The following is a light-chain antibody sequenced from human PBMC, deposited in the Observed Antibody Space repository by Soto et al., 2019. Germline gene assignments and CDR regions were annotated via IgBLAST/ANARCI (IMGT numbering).Light chain of an antibody. V-gene: IGKV1-13*02. CDR1: QGISTL. J-gene: IGKJ5*01. CDR3: QHFKSFPIK. Sequence: AIQLTQSPSSLSASVGDRVTITCRASQGISTLLAWYQQKPGKAPKVLIYESSLLQSGVPSRFRGSGSGTDLTLTISSLQPEDFATYYCQHFKSFPIKFGKGTRLEI. CDR2: ESS.